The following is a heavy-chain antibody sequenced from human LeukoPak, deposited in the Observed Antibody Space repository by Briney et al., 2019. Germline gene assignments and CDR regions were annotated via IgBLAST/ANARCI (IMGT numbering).Heavy chain of an antibody. Sequence: GGSLRLSCAASGFTFSTYAMSWVRQAPGKGLEWVSHFGGSGGSIYYADSVKGRFTISRDNSKNTLYLQMNSLRAEDTAVYYCAKSDCGGDCHRLDYWGQGTLVTVSS. CDR3: AKSDCGGDCHRLDY. D-gene: IGHD2-21*02. CDR1: GFTFSTYA. J-gene: IGHJ4*02. V-gene: IGHV3-23*01. CDR2: FGGSGGSI.